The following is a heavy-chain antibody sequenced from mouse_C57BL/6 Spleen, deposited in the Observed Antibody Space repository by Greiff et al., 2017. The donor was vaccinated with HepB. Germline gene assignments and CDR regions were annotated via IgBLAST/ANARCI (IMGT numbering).Heavy chain of an antibody. D-gene: IGHD2-4*01. CDR1: GYPFTSYW. CDR3: ARRGGLRRDYAMDY. CDR2: INPSDSYT. J-gene: IGHJ4*01. Sequence: VQLQQSGAELVKPGASVKLSCKASGYPFTSYWMQWVKQRPGQGLEWIGEINPSDSYTNYNQKFKGKATLTVDTSSSTAYMQLSSLTSEDSAVYYCARRGGLRRDYAMDYWGQGTSVTVSS. V-gene: IGHV1-50*01.